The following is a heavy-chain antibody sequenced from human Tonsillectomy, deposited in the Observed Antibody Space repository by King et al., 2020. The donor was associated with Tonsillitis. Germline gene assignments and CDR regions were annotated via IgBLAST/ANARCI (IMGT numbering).Heavy chain of an antibody. Sequence: QLVQSGAEVKKPGESLKISCKGSGYSFAYYYIAWVRQMPGKGLEWVGLIYPGDSDATYSPSFQGQVAISADKSITTAYLQWGSLKASDTAIYYCVRQAATYVVDYWGQGTLVTVS. CDR2: IYPGDSDA. CDR3: VRQAATYVVDY. J-gene: IGHJ4*02. V-gene: IGHV5-51*01. D-gene: IGHD3-16*01. CDR1: GYSFAYYY.